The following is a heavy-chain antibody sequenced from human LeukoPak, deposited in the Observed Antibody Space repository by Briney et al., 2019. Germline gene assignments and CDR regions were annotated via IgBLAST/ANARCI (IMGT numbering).Heavy chain of an antibody. J-gene: IGHJ5*02. V-gene: IGHV6-1*01. Sequence: SQTLSLTCALSGDIFSSNSAAWHWIRQSPSRGLDWLGRTYYRSKLYNDYAVSVERRITINPDISKNQISLQLNSVTPEDTAVYYCARDVRRVVGAWGQGTLDTVSS. CDR2: TYYRSKLYN. CDR3: ARDVRRVVGA. D-gene: IGHD2-15*01. CDR1: GDIFSSNSAA.